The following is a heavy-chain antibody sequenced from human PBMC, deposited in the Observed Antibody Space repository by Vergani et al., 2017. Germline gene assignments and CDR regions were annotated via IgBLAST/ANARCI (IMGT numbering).Heavy chain of an antibody. CDR1: GFTFSSYP. D-gene: IGHD5-18*01. CDR2: ISGSGGST. CDR3: AKGFLAAMDAFDI. J-gene: IGHJ3*02. V-gene: IGHV3-23*01. Sequence: EVQLLESGGGLVQPGGSLRLSCAASGFTFSSYPMSWVRQAPGKGLEWVSAISGSGGSTYYADSVKGRFTISRDNSKNTLYLQMNSLRAEDTAVYYCAKGFLAAMDAFDIWGQGTMVTVSS.